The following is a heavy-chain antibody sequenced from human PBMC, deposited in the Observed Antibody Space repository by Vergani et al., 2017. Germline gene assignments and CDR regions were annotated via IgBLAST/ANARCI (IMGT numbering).Heavy chain of an antibody. J-gene: IGHJ6*02. CDR3: ARGRGVWSYYYGMDV. CDR2: INSDGSST. CDR1: GFTFSSYW. V-gene: IGHV3-74*01. Sequence: EVQLVESGGGLVQPGGSLRLSCAASGFTFSSYWMHWVRHAPGKGLVWVSRINSDGSSTSYADSVKGRFTISRDNAKNTLYLQMNRLRAEDTAVYYCARGRGVWSYYYGMDVRGQGTTVTVSS. D-gene: IGHD3-10*01.